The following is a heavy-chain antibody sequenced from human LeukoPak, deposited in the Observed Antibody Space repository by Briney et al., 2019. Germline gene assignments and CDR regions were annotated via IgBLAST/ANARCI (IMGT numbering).Heavy chain of an antibody. CDR2: IYYRGST. CDR3: ARVAYGDYADY. Sequence: PSETLSLTCTVSGGSISSYYWSWIRQPPGKGLEWIGYIYYRGSTNYNPSLKSRVTISVDTSKNQFSLKLSSVTAADTAVYYCARVAYGDYADYWGQGTLVTVSS. J-gene: IGHJ4*02. V-gene: IGHV4-59*01. D-gene: IGHD4-17*01. CDR1: GGSISSYY.